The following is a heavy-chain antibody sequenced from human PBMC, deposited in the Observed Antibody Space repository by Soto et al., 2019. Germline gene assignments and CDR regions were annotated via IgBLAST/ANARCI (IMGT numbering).Heavy chain of an antibody. CDR2: ISAYNGNT. Sequence: ASVKVSCKASGYTFTNFGISWVRQAPGQGLEWMGWISAYNGNTNYAQNFQGRVTMTTDTSTSTAYMELRSLRSDDTAVYYCARAFGYSYGFDYWAQGTLVTVSS. V-gene: IGHV1-18*01. CDR1: GYTFTNFG. CDR3: ARAFGYSYGFDY. J-gene: IGHJ4*02. D-gene: IGHD5-18*01.